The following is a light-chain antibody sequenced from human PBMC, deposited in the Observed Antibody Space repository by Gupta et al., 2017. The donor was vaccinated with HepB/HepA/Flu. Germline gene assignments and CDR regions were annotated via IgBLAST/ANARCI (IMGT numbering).Light chain of an antibody. V-gene: IGKV1-39*01. Sequence: DIQMTQSPSSLSASVGDRVNITCRASQNINSYLNWYHQRPGKAPKLLIYSASSLQRGVPSRFSGSGSGTDFTLTVSSLQPEDFATYYCQQSFAIPQTFGPGTKVDIK. CDR3: QQSFAIPQT. CDR2: SAS. CDR1: QNINSY. J-gene: IGKJ3*01.